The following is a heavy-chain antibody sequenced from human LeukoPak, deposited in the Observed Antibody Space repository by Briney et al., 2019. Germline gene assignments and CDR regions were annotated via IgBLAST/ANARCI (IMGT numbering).Heavy chain of an antibody. J-gene: IGHJ4*02. CDR1: GFTFSSYG. Sequence: GGSLRLSCAASGFTFSSYGMHWVRQAPGKGLEWVAVIWYGGSNKYYADSVKGRFTISRDNSKNTLYLQMNSLRAEDTAVYYCAKDHAPWVTGPCPLDYWGQGTLVTVSS. V-gene: IGHV3-30*02. CDR3: AKDHAPWVTGPCPLDY. CDR2: IWYGGSNK. D-gene: IGHD1-1*01.